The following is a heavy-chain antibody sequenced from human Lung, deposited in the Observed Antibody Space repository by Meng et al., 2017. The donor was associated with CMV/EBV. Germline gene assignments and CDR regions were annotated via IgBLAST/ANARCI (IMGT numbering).Heavy chain of an antibody. CDR2: IYSGGST. CDR3: ARADCSSTSCYKSAFDI. CDR1: GFTVSSNY. Sequence: GESLKISCAASGFTVSSNYMSWVRQALGKGLEWVSVIYSGGSTYYADSVKGRFTISRDNSKNTLYLQMNSLRAEDTAVYYCARADCSSTSCYKSAFDIWGQGXMVTVSS. J-gene: IGHJ3*02. V-gene: IGHV3-53*01. D-gene: IGHD2-2*02.